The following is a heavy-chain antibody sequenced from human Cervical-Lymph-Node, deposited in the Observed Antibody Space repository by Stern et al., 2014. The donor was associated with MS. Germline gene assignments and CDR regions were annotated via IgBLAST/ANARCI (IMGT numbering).Heavy chain of an antibody. CDR3: ARGPGGFYYYGMDV. CDR2: IWYDRSNE. V-gene: IGHV3-33*01. CDR1: GFTFSSYG. J-gene: IGHJ6*02. D-gene: IGHD3-16*01. Sequence: VQLVESGGGVVQPGRSLRLSCAASGFTFSSYGMHWVRQAPGKGLEWVAVIWYDRSNEYYAVSVKVRFTISRDNSKTSLYLQMNSLRAEDTAVYYCARGPGGFYYYGMDVWGQGTTVTVSS.